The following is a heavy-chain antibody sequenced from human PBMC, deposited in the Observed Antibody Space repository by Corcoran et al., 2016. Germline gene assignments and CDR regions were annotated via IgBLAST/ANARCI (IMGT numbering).Heavy chain of an antibody. CDR2: ISYDGSNK. D-gene: IGHD3-10*01. J-gene: IGHJ6*02. CDR3: AKDEYYGRNRGAYYYYGMDV. Sequence: QVQLVESGGGVVQPGRSLRLSCAASGFTFSSYGMHWVRQAPGKGLEWVAVISYDGSNKYYADSVKGRFTISRDNSKNTLYLQMNSLRAEDTAVYYCAKDEYYGRNRGAYYYYGMDVWGQGTTVTVSS. CDR1: GFTFSSYG. V-gene: IGHV3-30*18.